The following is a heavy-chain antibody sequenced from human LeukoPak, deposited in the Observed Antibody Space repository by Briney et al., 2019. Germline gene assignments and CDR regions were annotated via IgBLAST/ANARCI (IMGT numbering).Heavy chain of an antibody. CDR1: GYTFTSYG. V-gene: IGHV1-18*01. J-gene: IGHJ4*02. Sequence: GASVKVSCKASGYTFTSYGISWVRQAPGQGLEWMGWISAYNGNTNYAQKLQGRVTMTTDTSTSTAYMELRSLRSDDTAVYYCAREVGIQLWSRYFDYWGQGTLVTVSS. CDR2: ISAYNGNT. CDR3: AREVGIQLWSRYFDY. D-gene: IGHD5-18*01.